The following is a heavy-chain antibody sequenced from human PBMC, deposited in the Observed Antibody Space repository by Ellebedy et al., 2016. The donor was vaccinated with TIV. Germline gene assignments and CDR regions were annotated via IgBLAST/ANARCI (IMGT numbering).Heavy chain of an antibody. Sequence: GESLKISXAASGFTFSDYYMSWIRQAPGKGLEWVSYISSSSSYTNYADSVKGRFTISRDNAKNSLYLQMNSLRAEDTAVYYCAREHDSSGYYTHDYWGQGTLVTVSS. V-gene: IGHV3-11*05. CDR1: GFTFSDYY. CDR2: ISSSSSYT. J-gene: IGHJ4*02. D-gene: IGHD3-22*01. CDR3: AREHDSSGYYTHDY.